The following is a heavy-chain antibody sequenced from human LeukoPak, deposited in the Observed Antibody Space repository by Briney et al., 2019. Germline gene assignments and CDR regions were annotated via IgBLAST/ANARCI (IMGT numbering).Heavy chain of an antibody. Sequence: SETLSLTCAVYGGSFSGYYWSWIRQPPGKGLEWIGEINHSGSTNYNPSLKSRVTISVDTSKNQFSLKLSSVTAADTAVYYCARHKIRWGATREGNWFDPWGQGTLVTVSS. J-gene: IGHJ5*02. CDR2: INHSGST. CDR1: GGSFSGYY. CDR3: ARHKIRWGATREGNWFDP. D-gene: IGHD1-26*01. V-gene: IGHV4-34*01.